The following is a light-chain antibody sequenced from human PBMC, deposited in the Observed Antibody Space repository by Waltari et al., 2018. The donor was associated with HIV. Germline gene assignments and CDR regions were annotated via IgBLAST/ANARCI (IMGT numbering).Light chain of an antibody. Sequence: SYGVSQPPSVSVSPGQTASITCSGDNLGDQYTSWYQQRPRQPPVLVIYQNNKRPAVIPDRFAAVNSGKTATLTIRGSQAMDEADYYCQAWDNSAAWVFGGGTKLTVL. CDR1: NLGDQY. J-gene: IGLJ3*02. V-gene: IGLV3-1*01. CDR2: QNN. CDR3: QAWDNSAAWV.